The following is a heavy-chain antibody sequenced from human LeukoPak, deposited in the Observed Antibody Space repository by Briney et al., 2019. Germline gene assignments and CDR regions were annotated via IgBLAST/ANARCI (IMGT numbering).Heavy chain of an antibody. CDR1: GGSISSSSYY. J-gene: IGHJ5*02. V-gene: IGHV4-39*01. Sequence: SETLSLTCTVSGGSISSSSYYWGWIRQPPGKGLEWIGSIYYSGSTYYNPSLKSRVTISVDTSNNQFSLKLSSVTAADTAVYYCARLTNEYYYDSSGQNWFDPWGQGTLVTVSS. CDR3: ARLTNEYYYDSSGQNWFDP. CDR2: IYYSGST. D-gene: IGHD3-22*01.